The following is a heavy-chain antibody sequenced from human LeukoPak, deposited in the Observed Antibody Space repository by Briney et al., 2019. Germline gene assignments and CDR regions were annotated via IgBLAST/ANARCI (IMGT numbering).Heavy chain of an antibody. J-gene: IGHJ5*02. CDR2: ISGSGGST. CDR3: AKVSDYYGSGVCWFDP. D-gene: IGHD3-10*01. CDR1: GFTFSSYG. V-gene: IGHV3-23*01. Sequence: PGGSLRLSCAASGFTFSSYGMSWVRQAPGKGPEWVSAISGSGGSTYYADSVKGRFTISRDNSKNTLYLQMNSLRAKDTAVYYCAKVSDYYGSGVCWFDPWGQGTLVTVSS.